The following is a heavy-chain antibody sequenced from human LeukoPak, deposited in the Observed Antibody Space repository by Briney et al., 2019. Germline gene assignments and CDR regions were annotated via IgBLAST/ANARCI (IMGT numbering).Heavy chain of an antibody. CDR3: ARVVVYYYYGMDV. Sequence: SSETLSLTCTVSGGSISSGDYYWSWIRQPPGKGLEWIGYIYYSGSTYYNPSLKSRVTISVDTSKNQFSLKLSSVTAADTAVYYCARVVVYYYYGMDVWGQGTTVTVSS. J-gene: IGHJ6*02. CDR2: IYYSGST. V-gene: IGHV4-30-4*01. CDR1: GGSISSGDYY.